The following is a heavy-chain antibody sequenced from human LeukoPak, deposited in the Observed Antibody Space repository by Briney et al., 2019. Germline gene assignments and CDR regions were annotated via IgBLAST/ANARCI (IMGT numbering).Heavy chain of an antibody. Sequence: SETLSLTCSVSGGSISSYYWSWIRQPPGKGLEWIGYIYYSGRTNYNPSLKSRVTISVDTSKNQFSLKLTSVTAADTAVYYCARPVPSRLGWFDPWGQGTLVTVSS. D-gene: IGHD1-1*01. CDR2: IYYSGRT. CDR3: ARPVPSRLGWFDP. J-gene: IGHJ5*02. CDR1: GGSISSYY. V-gene: IGHV4-59*08.